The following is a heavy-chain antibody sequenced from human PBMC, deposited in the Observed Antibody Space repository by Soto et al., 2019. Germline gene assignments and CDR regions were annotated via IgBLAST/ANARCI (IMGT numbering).Heavy chain of an antibody. D-gene: IGHD6-13*01. CDR1: GFTFSSNA. CDR2: ITGSGGST. CDR3: AKGPRQLALLFDY. V-gene: IGHV3-23*01. Sequence: PGGSLRLSCAASGFTFSSNAMSWVRQAPGKGLEWVSGITGSGGSTYYADSVKGRFTISRDNSKNTLYLQMKSLRAEDTAVYYCAKGPRQLALLFDYWGQGTLVTVSS. J-gene: IGHJ4*02.